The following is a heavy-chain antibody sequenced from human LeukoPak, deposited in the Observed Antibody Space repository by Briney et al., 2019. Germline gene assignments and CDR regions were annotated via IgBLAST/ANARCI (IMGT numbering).Heavy chain of an antibody. Sequence: GGSLRLSCAASGFTFSSYWMSWVRQAPGKGLEWVANIKQDGSEKYYVDSVKGRFTISRDNAKNSLYLQMTSLRAEDTAVYYCARDKPVATLGNYFDYWGQGTLVTVSS. J-gene: IGHJ4*02. CDR3: ARDKPVATLGNYFDY. CDR1: GFTFSSYW. V-gene: IGHV3-7*01. D-gene: IGHD5-12*01. CDR2: IKQDGSEK.